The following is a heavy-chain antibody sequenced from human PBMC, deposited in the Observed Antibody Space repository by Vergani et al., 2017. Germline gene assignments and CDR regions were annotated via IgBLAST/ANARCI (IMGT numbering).Heavy chain of an antibody. D-gene: IGHD2-2*01. V-gene: IGHV3-48*01. Sequence: EVQLVESGGGLVQPGGSLRLSCAASGFSLSRFWMNWVRQAPGKGLEWVSFVSTGTKSQSYAESVKGRFTISRDSAKNSLYLQMDSLRAEDTAVYYCAREYSSTSGRAFDFWGQGTKVTVSS. J-gene: IGHJ3*01. CDR2: VSTGTKSQ. CDR1: GFSLSRFW. CDR3: AREYSSTSGRAFDF.